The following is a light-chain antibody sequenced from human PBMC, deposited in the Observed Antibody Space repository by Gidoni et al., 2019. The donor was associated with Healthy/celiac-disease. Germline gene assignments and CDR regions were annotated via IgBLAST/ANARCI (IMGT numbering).Light chain of an antibody. CDR3: QQYYNWTPIT. CDR1: QSVRSN. V-gene: IGKV3-15*01. Sequence: EIVMTQSPATLSVSPGERATLSGRASQSVRSNLPWYQQKPGQAPRLLIYGSSTRATGIPARFSGSGSGTAFTLTISSLQSEDFAVYYCQQYYNWTPITFGQGTRLEIK. J-gene: IGKJ5*01. CDR2: GSS.